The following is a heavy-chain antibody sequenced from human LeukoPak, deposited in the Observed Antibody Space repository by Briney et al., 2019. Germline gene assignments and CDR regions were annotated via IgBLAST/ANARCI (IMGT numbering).Heavy chain of an antibody. CDR3: AKATLSSSLIN. CDR1: GFTFSSYG. J-gene: IGHJ4*02. V-gene: IGHV3-23*01. CDR2: ISGSGGST. D-gene: IGHD6-6*01. Sequence: PGGTLRLSCAASGFTFSSYGMSWVRQAPGKGLEWVSAISGSGGSTYYADSVKGRFTISRDNSKNRLILQMNSLRAEDTAIYYCAKATLSSSLINWGQGTLVTVSS.